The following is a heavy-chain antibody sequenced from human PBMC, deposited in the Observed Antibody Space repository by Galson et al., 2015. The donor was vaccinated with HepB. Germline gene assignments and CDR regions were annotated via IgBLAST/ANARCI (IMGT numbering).Heavy chain of an antibody. CDR2: ISYDGSNK. CDR3: ARDPPHMVLHGATRGYFDY. Sequence: SLRLSCAASGFTFSSYAMHWVRQAPGKGLEWVAVISYDGSNKYYADSVKGRFTISRDNSKNTLYLQMNSLRAEDTAVYYCARDPPHMVLHGATRGYFDYWGQGTLVTVSS. CDR1: GFTFSSYA. D-gene: IGHD3-10*01. J-gene: IGHJ4*02. V-gene: IGHV3-30-3*01.